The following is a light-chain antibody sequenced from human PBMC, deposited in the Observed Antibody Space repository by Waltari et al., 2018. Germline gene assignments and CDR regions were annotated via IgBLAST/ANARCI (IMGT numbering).Light chain of an antibody. Sequence: QSALTQPASVSGSPGQSITIPCTGTISDVGGYYSASWYQQHPGKAPKLINYDVGKRPSGVSNRFSSSKSGNTASLTICGLQAEDDAYYYCSSYTSSNTRDVFGTGTKVTVL. J-gene: IGLJ1*01. V-gene: IGLV2-14*01. CDR3: SSYTSSNTRDV. CDR1: ISDVGGYYS. CDR2: DVG.